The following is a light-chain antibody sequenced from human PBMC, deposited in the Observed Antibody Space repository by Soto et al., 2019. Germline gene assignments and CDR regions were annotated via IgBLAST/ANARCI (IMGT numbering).Light chain of an antibody. J-gene: IGKJ1*01. Sequence: DIQMTQSPSTLSGSVGDRVTITCRASQTISSWLAWYQQKPGKAPKLLIYTASTLKSGVPSRFSGSGSGTEFTLTISSLQPDDFATYYCQHYNSYSEAFGQGTKLDIK. CDR2: TAS. CDR1: QTISSW. V-gene: IGKV1-5*03. CDR3: QHYNSYSEA.